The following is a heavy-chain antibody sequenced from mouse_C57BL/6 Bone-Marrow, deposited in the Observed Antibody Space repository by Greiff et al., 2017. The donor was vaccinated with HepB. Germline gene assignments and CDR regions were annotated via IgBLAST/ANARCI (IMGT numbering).Heavy chain of an antibody. J-gene: IGHJ1*03. CDR3: VRHHYYGSSPYWYFDV. V-gene: IGHV10-1*01. Sequence: EVQLVESGGGLVQPKGSLKLSCAASGFSFNTYAMNWVRQAPGKGLEWVARIRSKSNNYATYYADSVKDRFTISRDDSESMLYLQMNNLKTEDTAMYYCVRHHYYGSSPYWYFDVWGTGTTVTVSS. CDR1: GFSFNTYA. D-gene: IGHD1-1*01. CDR2: IRSKSNNYAT.